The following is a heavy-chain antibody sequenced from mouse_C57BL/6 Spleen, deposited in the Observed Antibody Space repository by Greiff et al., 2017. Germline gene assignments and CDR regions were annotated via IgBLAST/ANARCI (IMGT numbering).Heavy chain of an antibody. D-gene: IGHD3-2*02. J-gene: IGHJ4*01. Sequence: QVQLQQPGAELVRPGTSVKLSCKASGYTFTSYWMHWVKQRPGQGLEWIGVIDPSDSYTNYNQKFKGKATLTVDTSSSTAYMQLSSLTSEDSAVYYCAREGGQLTLDYWGQGTSVNVSS. CDR2: IDPSDSYT. CDR1: GYTFTSYW. V-gene: IGHV1-59*01. CDR3: AREGGQLTLDY.